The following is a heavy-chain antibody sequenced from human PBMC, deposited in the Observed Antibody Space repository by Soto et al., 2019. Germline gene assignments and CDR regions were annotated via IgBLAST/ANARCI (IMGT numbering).Heavy chain of an antibody. D-gene: IGHD3-10*02. Sequence: GGSLRLSCAASGFTFSGYWMHWVRQAPGKGLEWVSRITSDGSGTAYADSVKGRFSISRDNAKNTVYLQMDSLRVEDTAVYYCGRNAIVVRGVRDEYWGQGTPVTVSS. CDR3: GRNAIVVRGVRDEY. CDR2: ITSDGSGT. CDR1: GFTFSGYW. J-gene: IGHJ4*02. V-gene: IGHV3-74*03.